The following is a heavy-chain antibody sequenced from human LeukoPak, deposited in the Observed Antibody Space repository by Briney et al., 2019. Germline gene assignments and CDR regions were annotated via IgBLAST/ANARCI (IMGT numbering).Heavy chain of an antibody. Sequence: ASVKVSCKASGYTFTGHYIHWVRQAPGQGLEWMGWMNPDSGDTNYAQKFKGRVTMTRDTSITTAYMELSRLRSDDTAVYYCARDKWFAQLRTNYYIDVWGKGTTVTVPS. CDR1: GYTFTGHY. CDR2: MNPDSGDT. CDR3: ARDKWFAQLRTNYYIDV. J-gene: IGHJ6*03. D-gene: IGHD3-10*01. V-gene: IGHV1-2*02.